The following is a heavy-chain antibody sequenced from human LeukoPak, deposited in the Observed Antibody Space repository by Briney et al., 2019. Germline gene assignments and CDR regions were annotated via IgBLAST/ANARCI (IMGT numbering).Heavy chain of an antibody. J-gene: IGHJ4*02. CDR3: ARGLGDYSTLNY. Sequence: YALEVQGRVTITRDTSASTAYMELSSLRSEDTAVYYCARGLGDYSTLNYWGQGTLVTVSS. D-gene: IGHD4-11*01. V-gene: IGHV1-3*01.